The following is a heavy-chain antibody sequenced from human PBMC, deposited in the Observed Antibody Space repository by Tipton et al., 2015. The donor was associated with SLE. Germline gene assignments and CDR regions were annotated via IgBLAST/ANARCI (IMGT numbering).Heavy chain of an antibody. CDR2: IFHSGST. D-gene: IGHD1-26*01. Sequence: TLSLTCAVSGYSISSGYFWAWVRQPPGKGLEWIGNIFHSGSTYYNPSLKSRVTISTDTSNNRFSLKLSSVTAADTAVYYCAYRTGSRAFDYWGQGTLVTVSS. J-gene: IGHJ4*02. V-gene: IGHV4-38-2*01. CDR1: GYSISSGYF. CDR3: AYRTGSRAFDY.